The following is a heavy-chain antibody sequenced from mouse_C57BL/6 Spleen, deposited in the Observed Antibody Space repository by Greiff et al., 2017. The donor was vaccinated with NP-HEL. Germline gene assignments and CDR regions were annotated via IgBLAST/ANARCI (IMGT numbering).Heavy chain of an antibody. CDR1: GFTFSSYA. CDR3: ARDRDYYGSSVTGYFDY. CDR2: ISDGGSYT. J-gene: IGHJ2*01. D-gene: IGHD1-1*01. Sequence: EVQGVESGGGLVKPGGSLKLSCAASGFTFSSYAMSWVRQTPEKRLEWVATISDGGSYTYYPDNVKGRFTISRDNAKNNLYLQMSHLKSEDTAMYYCARDRDYYGSSVTGYFDYWGQGTTLTVSS. V-gene: IGHV5-4*01.